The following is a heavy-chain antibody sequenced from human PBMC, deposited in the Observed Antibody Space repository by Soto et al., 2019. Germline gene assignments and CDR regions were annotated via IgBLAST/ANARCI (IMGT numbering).Heavy chain of an antibody. CDR3: ARDRSGSYAY. V-gene: IGHV3-30-3*01. Sequence: QVQLVESGGGVVQPGRSLRLSCAASVFTFSSYAMHWVRQAPGKGLEWVAVISYDGSNKYYADSVKGRFTISRDNSKNTLYLQMNSLRAEDTAVYYRARDRSGSYAYWGQGTLVTVSS. CDR2: ISYDGSNK. J-gene: IGHJ4*02. D-gene: IGHD1-26*01. CDR1: VFTFSSYA.